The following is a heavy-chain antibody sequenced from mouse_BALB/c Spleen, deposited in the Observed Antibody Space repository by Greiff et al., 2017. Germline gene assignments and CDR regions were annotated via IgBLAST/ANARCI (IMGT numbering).Heavy chain of an antibody. J-gene: IGHJ4*01. CDR2: ISSGGSYT. CDR1: GFTFSSYG. Sequence: EVMRVESGGDLVKPGGSLKLSCAASGFTFSSYGMSWVRQSPDKRLEWVATISSGGSYTYYPNSVKGRFTISRDNAKNTLYLQMSSLKSEDTAMYYCARKYGNYGADAMDYWGQGTSVTVSS. CDR3: ARKYGNYGADAMDY. D-gene: IGHD2-10*02. V-gene: IGHV5-6*01.